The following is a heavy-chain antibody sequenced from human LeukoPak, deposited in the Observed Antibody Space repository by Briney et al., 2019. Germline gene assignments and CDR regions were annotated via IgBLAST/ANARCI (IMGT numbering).Heavy chain of an antibody. CDR1: GYTFTSYG. CDR2: ISAYNGNT. V-gene: IGHV1-18*01. Sequence: GASVKVSCKASGYTFTSYGISWVRQAPGQGLEWMGWISAYNGNTNYAQKLQGRVTMTRDTSTSTVYMELSSLRSEDTAVYYCARETVGATLDYWGQGTLVTVSS. D-gene: IGHD1-26*01. J-gene: IGHJ4*02. CDR3: ARETVGATLDY.